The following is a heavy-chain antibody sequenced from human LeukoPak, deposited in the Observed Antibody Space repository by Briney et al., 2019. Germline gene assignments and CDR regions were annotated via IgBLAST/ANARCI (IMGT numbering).Heavy chain of an antibody. D-gene: IGHD4-11*01. V-gene: IGHV3-64*01. Sequence: PGGSLRLSCAASGFTFSNFAIHWVRQAPGKGLEFVSGIRSTGDSTYYANSAKGRFTISRDNSKNTLYLQMNSLRAEDTAVYYCAKWAWDSNYPFDYWGQGTLVTVSS. CDR2: IRSTGDST. J-gene: IGHJ4*02. CDR3: AKWAWDSNYPFDY. CDR1: GFTFSNFA.